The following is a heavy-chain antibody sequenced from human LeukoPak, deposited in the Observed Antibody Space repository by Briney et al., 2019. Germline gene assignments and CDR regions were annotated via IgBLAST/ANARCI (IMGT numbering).Heavy chain of an antibody. CDR2: IYYSGST. D-gene: IGHD3-10*01. Sequence: SETLSLTCTVSGGSISSSSYYWGWIRQPPGKGLEWIGSIYYSGSTYYNPSLKSRVTISVDTSKNQFSLKLSSVTAADTAVYYCARSYGSESYPFDYWGQGTLVTVSS. J-gene: IGHJ4*02. CDR3: ARSYGSESYPFDY. V-gene: IGHV4-39*01. CDR1: GGSISSSSYY.